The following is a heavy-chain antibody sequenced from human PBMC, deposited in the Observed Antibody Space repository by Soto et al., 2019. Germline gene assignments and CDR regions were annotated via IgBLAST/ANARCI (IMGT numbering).Heavy chain of an antibody. CDR1: GFTFSSYG. CDR2: ISYDGSNK. Sequence: QVQLVESGGGVVQPGRSLRLSCAASGFTFSSYGMHWVRQAPGKGLEWVAVISYDGSNKYYADSVKGRFTISRDNSKNTLYLQMNSLRAEDTAVYYCAKDLTPRIAVAGGWGQGTLVTVSS. CDR3: AKDLTPRIAVAGG. V-gene: IGHV3-30*18. J-gene: IGHJ4*02. D-gene: IGHD6-19*01.